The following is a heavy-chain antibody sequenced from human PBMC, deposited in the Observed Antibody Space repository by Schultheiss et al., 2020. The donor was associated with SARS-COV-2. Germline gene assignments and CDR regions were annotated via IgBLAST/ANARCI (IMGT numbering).Heavy chain of an antibody. V-gene: IGHV4-34*01. J-gene: IGHJ4*02. D-gene: IGHD5-18*01. CDR2: INHSGST. CDR1: GGSFSGYY. CDR3: ARDGYSYVFGY. Sequence: SETLSLTCAVYGGSFSGYYWSWIRQPPGKGLEWIGEINHSGSTNYNPSLKSRVTISVDTSKNQFSLKLSSVTAADTAVYYCARDGYSYVFGYWGQGTLVTVSS.